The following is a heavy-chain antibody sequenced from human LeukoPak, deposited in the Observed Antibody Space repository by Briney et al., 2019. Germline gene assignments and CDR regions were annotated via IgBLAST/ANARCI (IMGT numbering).Heavy chain of an antibody. CDR3: STSITMLRGLTVSYGFDI. CDR2: IKTKTDGGTT. J-gene: IGHJ3*02. CDR1: GFTLNNAW. Sequence: PGGSLRPSCAASGFTLNNAWMNWVRQAPGKGLEWVGRIKTKTDGGTTDYAAPVKGRFTISRDDSKTTLYLQMSSLKTEDTALYYCSTSITMLRGLTVSYGFDIWGQGTMVTVSS. V-gene: IGHV3-15*01. D-gene: IGHD3-10*01.